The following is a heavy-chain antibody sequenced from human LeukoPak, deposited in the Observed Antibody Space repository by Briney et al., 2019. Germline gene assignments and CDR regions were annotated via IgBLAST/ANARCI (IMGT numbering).Heavy chain of an antibody. V-gene: IGHV1-8*01. Sequence: ASVKVSCKASGYTFTSYDINWVRQAPGQGLEWMGWMNPNSGNTGYAQKFQGGVTMTRNTSISTAYMELSSLRSEDTAVYYCARGETWGSSFDYWGQGTLVTVSS. D-gene: IGHD7-27*01. J-gene: IGHJ4*02. CDR2: MNPNSGNT. CDR3: ARGETWGSSFDY. CDR1: GYTFTSYD.